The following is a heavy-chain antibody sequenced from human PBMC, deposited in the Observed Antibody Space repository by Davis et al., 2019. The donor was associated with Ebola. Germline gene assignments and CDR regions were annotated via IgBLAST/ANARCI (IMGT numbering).Heavy chain of an antibody. Sequence: AASVKVSCKASEYTFIGYYIHWVRQAPGQGLEWMGRINPNSGGTNYAQKFQGRVTMTRDTSISTAYMELSGLRSDDTALYYCTRHCTSCWYPSELVFDHWGQGTLVTVSS. CDR2: INPNSGGT. CDR1: EYTFIGYY. D-gene: IGHD2-2*01. V-gene: IGHV1-2*06. J-gene: IGHJ4*02. CDR3: TRHCTSCWYPSELVFDH.